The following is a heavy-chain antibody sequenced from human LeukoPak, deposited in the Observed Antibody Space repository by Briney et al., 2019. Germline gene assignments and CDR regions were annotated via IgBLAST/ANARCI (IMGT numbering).Heavy chain of an antibody. D-gene: IGHD4-23*01. CDR2: ISGSGGST. V-gene: IGHV3-23*01. CDR3: AKSLEDYGGKGVFDY. J-gene: IGHJ4*02. CDR1: GFTFSSYA. Sequence: GGSLRLSCAASGFTFSSYAMSWVRQAPGKGLEWVSAISGSGGSTYYAGSVKGRFTISRDNSKNTLYLQMNSLRAEDTAVYYCAKSLEDYGGKGVFDYWGQGTLVTVSS.